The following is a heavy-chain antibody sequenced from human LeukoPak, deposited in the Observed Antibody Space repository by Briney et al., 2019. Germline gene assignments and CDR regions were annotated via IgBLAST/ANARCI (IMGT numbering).Heavy chain of an antibody. Sequence: GGSLRLSCAASGFTFSSYSMHWVRQAPGKGLEWVAVIWYDGSNKYYADSVKGRFTISRDNSKNTLYLQMNSLRAEDTAVYYCARLVGATGLGYWGQGTLVTVSS. CDR3: ARLVGATGLGY. J-gene: IGHJ4*02. D-gene: IGHD1-26*01. CDR2: IWYDGSNK. CDR1: GFTFSSYS. V-gene: IGHV3-33*01.